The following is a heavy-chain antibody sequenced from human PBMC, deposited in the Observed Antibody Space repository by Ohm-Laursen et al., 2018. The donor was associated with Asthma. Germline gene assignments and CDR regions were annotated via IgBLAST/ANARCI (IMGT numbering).Heavy chain of an antibody. V-gene: IGHV4-31*03. CDR2: MYYSGTT. CDR1: GDSISNGGYY. D-gene: IGHD3-22*01. Sequence: TLSLTCTVSGDSISNGGYYWSWIRQHPGKGLKWIGYMYYSGTTYYNPSLNSRVAILVDTSKNQFSLKVNSVTAADTAVYYCARGVEYDYDSTGYYLDHWGQGTLVTVSS. CDR3: ARGVEYDYDSTGYYLDH. J-gene: IGHJ4*02.